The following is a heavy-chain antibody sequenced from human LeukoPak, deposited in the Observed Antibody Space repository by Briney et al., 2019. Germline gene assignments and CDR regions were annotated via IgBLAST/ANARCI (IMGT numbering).Heavy chain of an antibody. J-gene: IGHJ4*02. CDR1: GFTFSSYA. CDR2: IYYGGST. V-gene: IGHV4-39*01. Sequence: PGGSLRLSCAASGFTFSSYAMSWIRQPPGKGLEWIGSIYYGGSTYYNPSLKSRVTMSVDTSKNQFSLKLTSVTAADTAVYYCARPYDNSPGWGQGTLVTVSS. CDR3: ARPYDNSPG. D-gene: IGHD1-1*01.